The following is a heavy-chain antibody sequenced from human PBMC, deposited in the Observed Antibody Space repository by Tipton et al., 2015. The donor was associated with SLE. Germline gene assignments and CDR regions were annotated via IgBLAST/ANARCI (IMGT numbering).Heavy chain of an antibody. CDR1: GGSISSGSYY. CDR3: ARDQNDSSGYAFDI. V-gene: IGHV4-61*09. D-gene: IGHD3-22*01. CDR2: IFTSGST. Sequence: TLSLTCTVSGGSISSGSYYWSWIRQPAGKGLEWIGYIFTSGSTNYNPSLKSRVTISVDTSKNQFSLKLSSVTAADTAVYYCARDQNDSSGYAFDIWGQGTMVTVSS. J-gene: IGHJ3*02.